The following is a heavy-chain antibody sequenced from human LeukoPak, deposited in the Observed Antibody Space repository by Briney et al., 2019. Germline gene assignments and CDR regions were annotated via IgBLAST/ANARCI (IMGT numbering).Heavy chain of an antibody. CDR2: INPNSGGT. V-gene: IGHV1-2*02. D-gene: IGHD6-6*01. CDR3: ARDQESIAAREAIDY. CDR1: GYTFTGYY. Sequence: ASVKVSCKASGYTFTGYYMHWVRQAPGQGLEWMGWINPNSGGTNYAQKFQGRVTMTRDTSISTAYMELSRLRSDDTAVYYCARDQESIAAREAIDYWGQGTLVTVSS. J-gene: IGHJ4*02.